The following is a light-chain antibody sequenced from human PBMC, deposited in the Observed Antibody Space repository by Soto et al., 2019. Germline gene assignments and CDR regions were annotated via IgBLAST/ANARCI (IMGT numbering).Light chain of an antibody. CDR3: QQYNTYWT. V-gene: IGKV1-39*01. CDR1: QSISRN. CDR2: AAF. J-gene: IGKJ1*01. Sequence: DIQMTQSPSSLSASVGDRVTITCRASQSISRNLNWYQQKQGKAPKLLIYAAFSLQSGVPSRFSGSGSGTEFTLTISSLQPDDFATYYCQQYNTYWTFGQGT.